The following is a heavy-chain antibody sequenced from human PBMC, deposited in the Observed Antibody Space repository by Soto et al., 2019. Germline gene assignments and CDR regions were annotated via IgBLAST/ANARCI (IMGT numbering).Heavy chain of an antibody. CDR2: ISYTGAT. CDR3: ARGGPVSVSPAWQLLGYFDY. CDR1: GGSISSGGYY. J-gene: IGHJ4*02. V-gene: IGHV4-31*03. Sequence: PSETLSLTCTVSGGSISSGGYYWSWIRQHPGKGLEWIAYISYTGATYYNPSLKSRVTILADTSKNQFSLKLNSVTSADTAVYYCARGGPVSVSPAWQLLGYFDYWGQGTLVTVSS. D-gene: IGHD2-15*01.